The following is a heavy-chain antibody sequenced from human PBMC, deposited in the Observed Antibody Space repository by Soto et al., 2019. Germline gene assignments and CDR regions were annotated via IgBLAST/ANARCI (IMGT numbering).Heavy chain of an antibody. CDR1: GGTFSSYA. Sequence: GASVKVSWKASGGTFSSYAISWVRQAPGQGLEWMGGIIPIFGTANYAQKFQGRVTITAXXXXSXXXMXLXXLRXEXTAVYYCASDFPGGHDPWGQGTLVTVSP. D-gene: IGHD3-16*01. V-gene: IGHV1-69*13. CDR2: IIPIFGTA. CDR3: ASDFPGGHDP. J-gene: IGHJ5*02.